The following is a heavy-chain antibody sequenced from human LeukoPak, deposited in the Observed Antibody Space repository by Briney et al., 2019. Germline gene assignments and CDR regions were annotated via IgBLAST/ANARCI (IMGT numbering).Heavy chain of an antibody. CDR3: AREVDYGDYAYYHGMDV. D-gene: IGHD4-17*01. CDR1: GFTFSSYA. CDR2: ISYDGSNK. V-gene: IGHV3-30-3*01. Sequence: GGSLRLSCAASGFTFSSYAMHWVRQAPGKGLEWVAAISYDGSNKYYADSVKGRFTISRDNSKNTLYLQMNRPRAEDTAVYYCAREVDYGDYAYYHGMDVWGQGTTVTVSS. J-gene: IGHJ6*02.